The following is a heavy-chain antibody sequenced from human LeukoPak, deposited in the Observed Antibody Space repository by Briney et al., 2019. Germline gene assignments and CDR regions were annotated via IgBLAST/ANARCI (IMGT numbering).Heavy chain of an antibody. V-gene: IGHV3-30*04. Sequence: GGSLRLSCAASGFIFNNYAMHWVRQAPGKGLEWVAVSSKDGSGKYYANTVKGRFTISRDNAKNSLYLQMNSLRAEDTAVYYCAKDHGRIVGASYDYWGQGTLVTVSS. CDR3: AKDHGRIVGASYDY. CDR2: SSKDGSGK. J-gene: IGHJ4*02. CDR1: GFIFNNYA. D-gene: IGHD1-26*01.